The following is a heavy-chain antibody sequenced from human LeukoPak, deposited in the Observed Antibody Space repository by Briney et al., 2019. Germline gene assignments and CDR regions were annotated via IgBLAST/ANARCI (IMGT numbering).Heavy chain of an antibody. CDR2: IGAYNGNT. CDR1: GYIFTSYD. Sequence: GASVKVSCKASGYIFTSYDINWVRQAPGQGLEWMGWIGAYNGNTNYAQKLQGRVTMTTDTSTSTAYMELRSLRSDDTAVYYCARGKGHSSGPGDFQHWGQGTLVTVSS. D-gene: IGHD3-22*01. V-gene: IGHV1-18*01. CDR3: ARGKGHSSGPGDFQH. J-gene: IGHJ1*01.